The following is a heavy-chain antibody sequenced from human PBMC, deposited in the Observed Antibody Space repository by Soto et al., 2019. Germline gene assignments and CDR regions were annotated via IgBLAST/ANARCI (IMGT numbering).Heavy chain of an antibody. CDR2: IGGYNGNT. Sequence: ASVKVSCKASGYTFTDYGISWVRQAPGQGLEWMGWIGGYNGNTKYAQKFQGRVTMTTDTPTNTAYMELRSRRSDDTAVYYCARDREYYYDSSGNYYYHYGLDVWGQGTTVTVS. D-gene: IGHD3-22*01. J-gene: IGHJ6*02. V-gene: IGHV1-18*04. CDR1: GYTFTDYG. CDR3: ARDREYYYDSSGNYYYHYGLDV.